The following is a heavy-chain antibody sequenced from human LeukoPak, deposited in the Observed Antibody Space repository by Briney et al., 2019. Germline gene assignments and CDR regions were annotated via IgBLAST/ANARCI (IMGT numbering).Heavy chain of an antibody. V-gene: IGHV3-48*01. CDR2: ISSSSSTI. J-gene: IGHJ3*02. CDR1: GFTFSSYS. CDR3: ASNDIVVVPAAIPDAFDI. Sequence: GGSLTLSCAASGFTFSSYSMNWVRQAPGKGLEWVSYISSSSSTIYYADSVKGRFTISRDNAKNSLYLQMNSLRAEDTAVYYCASNDIVVVPAAIPDAFDIWGQGTMVTVSS. D-gene: IGHD2-2*02.